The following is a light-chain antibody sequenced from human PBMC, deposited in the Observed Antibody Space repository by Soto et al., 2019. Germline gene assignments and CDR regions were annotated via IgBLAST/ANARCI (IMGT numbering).Light chain of an antibody. Sequence: DIQMIQSPSSLSASVGDRVTITCRASQSISNYLNWYQQKPGKAPKFLIYAASSLQSGVPSRFSGSGSGTDFTLTISSLQPEDFATYYCQQSYSTPLTFGGGTKVEIK. CDR1: QSISNY. J-gene: IGKJ4*01. CDR2: AAS. CDR3: QQSYSTPLT. V-gene: IGKV1-39*01.